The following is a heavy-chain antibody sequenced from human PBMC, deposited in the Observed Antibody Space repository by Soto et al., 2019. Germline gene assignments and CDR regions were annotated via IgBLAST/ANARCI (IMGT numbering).Heavy chain of an antibody. J-gene: IGHJ6*02. Sequence: PSETLSLTCTVSGGSISGYYWSWIRQPPGKGLEWIGYMYNTGSTVYNPSFKSRVTISVDTSKNQFSLKLNSVTAADTAVYYCARDLWGYCGTDCYPLDVSGQATTVTVSS. CDR1: GGSISGYY. V-gene: IGHV4-59*01. CDR3: ARDLWGYCGTDCYPLDV. CDR2: MYNTGST. D-gene: IGHD2-21*02.